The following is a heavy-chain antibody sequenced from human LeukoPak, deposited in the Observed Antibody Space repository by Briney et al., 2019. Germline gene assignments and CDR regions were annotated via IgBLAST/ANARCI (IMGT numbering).Heavy chain of an antibody. Sequence: GGSLRLSCAASGFTFSDYYMSWIRQAPGKGLEWVSYISSSGSTIYYADSVKGRFTISRDNAKNSLYLQMNSLRAEDTAVYYCASPPFVVADDTNWFDPWGQGTLVTVSS. V-gene: IGHV3-11*01. CDR2: ISSSGSTI. CDR3: ASPPFVVADDTNWFDP. D-gene: IGHD2-15*01. J-gene: IGHJ5*02. CDR1: GFTFSDYY.